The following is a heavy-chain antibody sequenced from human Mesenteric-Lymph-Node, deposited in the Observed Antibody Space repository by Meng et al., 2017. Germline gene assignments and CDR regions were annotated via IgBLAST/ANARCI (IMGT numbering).Heavy chain of an antibody. CDR1: GFTFSSYS. V-gene: IGHV3-21*01. D-gene: IGHD2-2*01. Sequence: GESLKISCAASGFTFSSYSMNWVRQAPGKGLEWASSISSSSSYIYYADSVKSRFTISRDNAKNSLYLQMNSLRAEDTAVYYCAKDRYCSSTSCYLYYYYYGMDVWGQGTTVTVSS. CDR2: ISSSSSYI. CDR3: AKDRYCSSTSCYLYYYYYGMDV. J-gene: IGHJ6*02.